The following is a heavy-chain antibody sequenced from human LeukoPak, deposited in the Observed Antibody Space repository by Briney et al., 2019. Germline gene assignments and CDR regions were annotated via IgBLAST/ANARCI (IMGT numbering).Heavy chain of an antibody. Sequence: PSETLSLTCAVYGGSFSGYYWSWIRQPPGKGLEWIGEINHSGSTNYNPSLKSRVTISVDTSKNQFSLKLSSVTAADTAVYYCARDGLGCSGGSCLLDYYYYGMDVWGQGTTVTVSS. D-gene: IGHD2-15*01. CDR2: INHSGST. J-gene: IGHJ6*02. CDR1: GGSFSGYY. V-gene: IGHV4-34*01. CDR3: ARDGLGCSGGSCLLDYYYYGMDV.